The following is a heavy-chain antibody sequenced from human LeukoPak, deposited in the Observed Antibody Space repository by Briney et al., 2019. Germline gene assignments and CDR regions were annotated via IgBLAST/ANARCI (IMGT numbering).Heavy chain of an antibody. D-gene: IGHD5-12*01. Sequence: SETLSLTCTVSGGSISSYYWSWIRQPPGKGLEWIGYIYYSGSTKYNPSLKSRVTISVDTSKNQLSLKLSSVTAADTAVYYCARIGYGADAFDIWGQGTMVTVSS. J-gene: IGHJ3*02. CDR1: GGSISSYY. CDR3: ARIGYGADAFDI. V-gene: IGHV4-59*01. CDR2: IYYSGST.